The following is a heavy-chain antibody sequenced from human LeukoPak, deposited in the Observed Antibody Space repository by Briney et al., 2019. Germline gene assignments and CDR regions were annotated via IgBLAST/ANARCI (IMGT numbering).Heavy chain of an antibody. J-gene: IGHJ6*03. CDR2: IKSKTDGGTT. Sequence: GGSLRLSCAASGFTFSSYGMHWVRQAPGKGLEWVGRIKSKTDGGTTDYAAPVKGRFTISRDDSKNTLYLQMNSLKTEDTAVYYCTTDDVLLWFGEGSNYYYYYMDVWGKGTTVTISS. CDR1: GFTFSSYG. V-gene: IGHV3-15*01. D-gene: IGHD3-10*01. CDR3: TTDDVLLWFGEGSNYYYYYMDV.